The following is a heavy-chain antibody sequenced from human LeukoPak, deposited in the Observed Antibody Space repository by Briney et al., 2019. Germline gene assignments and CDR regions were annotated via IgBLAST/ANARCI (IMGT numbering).Heavy chain of an antibody. V-gene: IGHV3-7*03. Sequence: GGSLRLSCAASGFTFSRYWMSWVRQAPGKGLEWVANIKEDGSEKYYVDSVKGRFTISRDNAKNSVYLHINSLRAEDTAVYYCAKPKRNHSSGWLPFPFDYWGQGTLVTVSS. J-gene: IGHJ4*02. CDR2: IKEDGSEK. CDR1: GFTFSRYW. D-gene: IGHD6-19*01. CDR3: AKPKRNHSSGWLPFPFDY.